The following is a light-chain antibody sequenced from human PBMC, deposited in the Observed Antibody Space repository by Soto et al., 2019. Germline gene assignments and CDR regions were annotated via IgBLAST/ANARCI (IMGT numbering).Light chain of an antibody. CDR2: KVS. J-gene: IGKJ4*01. CDR1: QSLVYSDGITY. V-gene: IGKV2-30*01. CDR3: MEGTTWPPG. Sequence: DVVMTQSPLSLPVTLGQPASISCRSTQSLVYSDGITYLDWFQQRPGQSPRRLIYKVSNRDSGVPDRFIRSWSGTYFTLQITRVEGEDVGNYYCMEGTTWPPGFGGGTQVKIK.